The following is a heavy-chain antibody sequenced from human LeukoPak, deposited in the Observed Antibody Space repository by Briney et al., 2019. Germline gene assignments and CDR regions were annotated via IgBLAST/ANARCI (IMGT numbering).Heavy chain of an antibody. D-gene: IGHD4-23*01. J-gene: IGHJ4*02. CDR1: GLTFSNYW. CDR3: ARDRTGGYFDY. V-gene: IGHV3-7*03. Sequence: GGSLRLSCAASGLTFSNYWMSWVRQAPGKGLEWVAYIKEDGSEKYYVDSMKGRFTISRDNAKNSLYLQMSSLRVEDTAVYYCARDRTGGYFDYWGQGTLVTVSS. CDR2: IKEDGSEK.